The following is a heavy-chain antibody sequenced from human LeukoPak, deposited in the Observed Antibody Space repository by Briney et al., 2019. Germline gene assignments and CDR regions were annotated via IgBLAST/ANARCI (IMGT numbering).Heavy chain of an antibody. V-gene: IGHV4-59*01. Sequence: SETLSLTCTVSGGSISSYYWSWIRQPPGKGLEWIGYIYYSGSTNYNPSLKSRVTISVDTSKKQFSLKLSSVTAADTAVYYCAAYYDFWSGYYYWGQGTLVTVSS. CDR3: AAYYDFWSGYYY. CDR2: IYYSGST. J-gene: IGHJ4*02. CDR1: GGSISSYY. D-gene: IGHD3-3*01.